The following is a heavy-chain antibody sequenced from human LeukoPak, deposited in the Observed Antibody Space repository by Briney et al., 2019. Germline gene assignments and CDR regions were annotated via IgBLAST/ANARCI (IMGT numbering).Heavy chain of an antibody. CDR2: IYYTGFT. V-gene: IGHV4-59*08. CDR1: GGSISSYY. D-gene: IGHD3/OR15-3a*01. Sequence: KPSETLSLTCTVSGGSISSYYWSWIRQPPGKGLEWIGFIYYTGFTIYNPSLKSRVTISVDTSKNQFSLRLTSVTAADTAVYYCARQTGSGLFILPGGQGTLVTVSS. J-gene: IGHJ4*02. CDR3: ARQTGSGLFILP.